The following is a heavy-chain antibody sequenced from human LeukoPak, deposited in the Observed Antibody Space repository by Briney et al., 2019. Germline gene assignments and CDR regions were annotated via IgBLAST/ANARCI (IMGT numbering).Heavy chain of an antibody. CDR2: ISYDGRNI. CDR3: ASSDCSSTSCMLDY. Sequence: PGGSLRLSCAASGFIFKNYAMHWVRQAPGKGLEWLAVISYDGRNIDYAASVKGRFTISRDNSEKTVYLQMNNVRADDTAVYYCASSDCSSTSCMLDYWGQGTLVTVSS. J-gene: IGHJ4*02. CDR1: GFIFKNYA. V-gene: IGHV3-30*04. D-gene: IGHD2-2*01.